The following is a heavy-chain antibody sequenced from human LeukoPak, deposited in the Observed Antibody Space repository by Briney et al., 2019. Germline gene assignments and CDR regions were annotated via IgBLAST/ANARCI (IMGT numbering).Heavy chain of an antibody. Sequence: PGGSLRLSCAASGFTFSSYEMNWVRQAPGKGLEWVSYISSSGSTIYYADSVKGRFTISRDNAKNSLYLQMNSLRAEDTAVYYCAKDQKRGYSYGYVFYYYYMDVWGKGTTVTISS. CDR2: ISSSGSTI. CDR1: GFTFSSYE. CDR3: AKDQKRGYSYGYVFYYYYMDV. V-gene: IGHV3-48*03. D-gene: IGHD5-18*01. J-gene: IGHJ6*03.